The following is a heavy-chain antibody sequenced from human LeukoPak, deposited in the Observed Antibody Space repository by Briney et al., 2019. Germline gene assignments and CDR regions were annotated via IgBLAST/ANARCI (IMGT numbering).Heavy chain of an antibody. CDR1: GFTFSDYY. J-gene: IGHJ4*02. Sequence: GGSLRLSCAASGFTFSDYYMSWIRQAPGKGLEWVSYISSSGSTIYYADSVKGRFTISRDNAKNSLYLQMNSLRAEDTAVYYCAKGRTYYYDSSGYLPFDYWGQGTLVTVSS. V-gene: IGHV3-11*04. D-gene: IGHD3-22*01. CDR2: ISSSGSTI. CDR3: AKGRTYYYDSSGYLPFDY.